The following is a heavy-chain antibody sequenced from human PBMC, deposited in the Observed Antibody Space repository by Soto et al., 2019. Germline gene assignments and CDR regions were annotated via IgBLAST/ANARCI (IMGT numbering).Heavy chain of an antibody. CDR2: IITICGTA. CDR3: ARGVRDYIWRSYHY. D-gene: IGHD3-16*02. CDR1: GGTFSSYA. J-gene: IGHJ4*02. Sequence: QVQLVQSGAEVKKPGSSVKVSCKASGGTFSSYAINWVRQAPGQGLEWMGGIITICGTANYAQKFQGRVTITADETTSTVYMELSSLRSEDTAVYYCARGVRDYIWRSYHYWGQGTLVTVSS. V-gene: IGHV1-69*01.